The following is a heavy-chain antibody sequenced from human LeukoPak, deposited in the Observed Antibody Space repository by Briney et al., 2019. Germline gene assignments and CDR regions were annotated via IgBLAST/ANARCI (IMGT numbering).Heavy chain of an antibody. D-gene: IGHD1-26*01. V-gene: IGHV1-46*01. CDR1: GGTFSSYA. J-gene: IGHJ4*02. Sequence: ASVKVSCKASGGTFSSYAISWVRQAPGQGLEWMGIINPSGGSTSYAQKFQGRVTMTRDMSTSTVYMELSSLRSEDTAVYYCAREKSYSDPPDYWGQGTLVTVSS. CDR3: AREKSYSDPPDY. CDR2: INPSGGST.